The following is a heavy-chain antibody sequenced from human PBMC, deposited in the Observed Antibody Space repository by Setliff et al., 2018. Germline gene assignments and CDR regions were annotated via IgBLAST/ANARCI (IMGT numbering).Heavy chain of an antibody. CDR1: GGSITRHY. J-gene: IGHJ5*02. Sequence: PSETLSLTCTVSGGSITRHYYTWIRQPPGKGLEWIGTTYFSGNTYYDPSLKSRVTMSVDTSKNQFTLRLTSVTAADTAFYYCARTYDVLTGYSSWLDPWGQGTLVTVSS. CDR2: TYFSGNT. CDR3: ARTYDVLTGYSSWLDP. V-gene: IGHV4-59*11. D-gene: IGHD3-9*01.